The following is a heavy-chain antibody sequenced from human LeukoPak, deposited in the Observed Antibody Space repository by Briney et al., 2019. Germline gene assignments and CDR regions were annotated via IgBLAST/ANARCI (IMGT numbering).Heavy chain of an antibody. CDR3: TTEAATAAAFDY. J-gene: IGHJ4*02. CDR1: GFTFSSYT. CDR2: IKSKTYGGTT. D-gene: IGHD2-15*01. V-gene: IGHV3-15*01. Sequence: GASRSLSCAASGFTFSSYTMNWVRQAPGKGLEWVGRIKSKTYGGTTDYAAPVKGRFTISRDDSKNTLYLQMNSLKTEDTAVYYCTTEAATAAAFDYWGQGTLVTVSS.